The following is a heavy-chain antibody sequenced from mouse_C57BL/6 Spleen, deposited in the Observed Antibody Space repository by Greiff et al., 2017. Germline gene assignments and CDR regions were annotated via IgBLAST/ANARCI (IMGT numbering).Heavy chain of an antibody. D-gene: IGHD2-13*01. Sequence: QVQLKPSGAELVRPGASVKLSCKASGYTFTDYYINWVKQRPGQGLAWIARIYPGSGNTYYNEKFKGKATLTAEKSSSTAYMQLSSLTSEDSAVYFCAQDYSDLAWFAYWGQGTLVTVSA. J-gene: IGHJ3*01. CDR3: AQDYSDLAWFAY. CDR2: IYPGSGNT. CDR1: GYTFTDYY. V-gene: IGHV1-76*01.